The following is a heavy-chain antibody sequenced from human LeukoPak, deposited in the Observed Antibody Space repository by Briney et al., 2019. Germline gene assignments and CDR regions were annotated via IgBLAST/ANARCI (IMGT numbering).Heavy chain of an antibody. CDR3: ARSVIFLGDNWFDP. D-gene: IGHD2/OR15-2a*01. V-gene: IGHV1-18*01. CDR2: ISAYNGNT. CDR1: GYTFTSYG. J-gene: IGHJ5*02. Sequence: GASVKVSCKASGYTFTSYGISWVRQAPGQGLEWMGWISAYNGNTNYAQKLQGRVTMTTDTSTSTAYMELRSLRPDDTAVYYCARSVIFLGDNWFDPWGQGTLVTVSS.